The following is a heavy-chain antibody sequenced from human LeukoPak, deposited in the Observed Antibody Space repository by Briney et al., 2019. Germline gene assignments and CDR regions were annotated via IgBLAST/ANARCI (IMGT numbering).Heavy chain of an antibody. CDR2: INPNGGNT. CDR3: AREPQTYYDFWSGHQRAFDI. J-gene: IGHJ3*02. V-gene: IGHV1-8*03. Sequence: ASVKVSCKTSGYTFTSYGINWVRQATGQGLEWMGWINPNGGNTGYAQKFQGRVTISRNTSISTAYMELSSLRSEDTAVYYCAREPQTYYDFWSGHQRAFDIWGQGTMVTVSS. D-gene: IGHD3-3*01. CDR1: GYTFTSYG.